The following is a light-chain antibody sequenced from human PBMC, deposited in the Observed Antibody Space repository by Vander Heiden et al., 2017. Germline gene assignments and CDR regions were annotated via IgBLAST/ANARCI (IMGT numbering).Light chain of an antibody. V-gene: IGKV1-8*01. CDR2: AAS. CDR1: QGISSY. Sequence: AIRMTQSPSSFSASTGDRVTITCRASQGISSYLAWYQQKPGKAPKLLIYAASTLQSGVPSRFRGSGSGTDFTLTISCLQSEDFATYYCQQYYSYPSTFGGGTKVEIK. J-gene: IGKJ4*01. CDR3: QQYYSYPST.